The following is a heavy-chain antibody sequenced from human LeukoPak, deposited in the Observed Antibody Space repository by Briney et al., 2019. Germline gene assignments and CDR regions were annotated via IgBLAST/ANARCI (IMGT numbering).Heavy chain of an antibody. Sequence: SETLSLTCTVSGGPISSYYWNWIRQPPGKGLEWIGYIYYSGSTNYNPSLKSRVTISVDTSKNQFSLNLNSVTAADTAVYYCARDVRPLIHAFDIWGQGTVVTVSS. V-gene: IGHV4-59*01. CDR2: IYYSGST. CDR1: GGPISSYY. CDR3: ARDVRPLIHAFDI. J-gene: IGHJ3*02.